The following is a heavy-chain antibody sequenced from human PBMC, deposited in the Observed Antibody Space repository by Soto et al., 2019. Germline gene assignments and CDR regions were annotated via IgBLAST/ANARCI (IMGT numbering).Heavy chain of an antibody. CDR1: GGTFSSYA. J-gene: IGHJ5*02. CDR3: ARYTYYDSSGYYDGNWFDP. V-gene: IGHV1-69*13. Sequence: SVKVSCKASGGTFSSYAISWVRQAPGQGLEWMGGIIPIFGTANYAQKFQGRVTITADESTSTAYMELSSLRSEDTAVYYCARYTYYDSSGYYDGNWFDPWGQGTLVTV. CDR2: IIPIFGTA. D-gene: IGHD3-22*01.